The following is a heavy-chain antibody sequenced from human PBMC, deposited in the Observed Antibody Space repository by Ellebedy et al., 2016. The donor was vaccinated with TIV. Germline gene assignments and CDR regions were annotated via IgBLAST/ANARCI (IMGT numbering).Heavy chain of an antibody. CDR3: AKPYGSGSYFWAPYSGMDV. Sequence: GESLKISXAASGFTFSSYAMTWVRQAPGKGLEWVSTISGSGGSTHYADSVKGRLTISRDNAKKTVYLQMNSLRAEDTAVYYCAKPYGSGSYFWAPYSGMDVWGQGTTVTVSS. D-gene: IGHD3-10*01. J-gene: IGHJ6*02. CDR2: ISGSGGST. CDR1: GFTFSSYA. V-gene: IGHV3-23*01.